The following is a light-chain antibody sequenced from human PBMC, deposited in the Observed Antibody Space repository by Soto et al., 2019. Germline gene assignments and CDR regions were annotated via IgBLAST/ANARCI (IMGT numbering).Light chain of an antibody. Sequence: DIQMSQSPSTLSASVGDRVTITCRASQSISSWLAWYQQKPGKAPKILINLASILESGVPSRFSGSGSGTEFTLTISSLQPDDFATYYCQQYKSYLWTFGQGTKVDIK. V-gene: IGKV1-5*03. J-gene: IGKJ1*01. CDR1: QSISSW. CDR3: QQYKSYLWT. CDR2: LAS.